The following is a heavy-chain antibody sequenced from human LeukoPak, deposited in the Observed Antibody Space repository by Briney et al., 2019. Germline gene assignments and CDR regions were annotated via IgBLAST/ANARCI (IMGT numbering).Heavy chain of an antibody. V-gene: IGHV3-23*01. Sequence: GGSLRLSCAASGFTFSSYAMSWVRQAPGKGLEWVSAISGSGGSTYYADSVKGRFTISRDNSKNTLYLQMNSLRAEDTAVYYCTLEAAGTHYYYYGMDVWGQGTTVTVSS. CDR1: GFTFSSYA. J-gene: IGHJ6*02. CDR3: TLEAAGTHYYYYGMDV. D-gene: IGHD6-13*01. CDR2: ISGSGGST.